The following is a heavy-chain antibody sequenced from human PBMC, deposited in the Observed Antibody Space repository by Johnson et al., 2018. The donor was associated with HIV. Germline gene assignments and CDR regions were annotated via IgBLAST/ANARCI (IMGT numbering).Heavy chain of an antibody. CDR1: GFTVSSNY. V-gene: IGHV3-66*01. D-gene: IGHD5-12*01. Sequence: VQLVESGGGLVKPGGSLRLSCAASGFTVSSNYMSWVRQAPGTGLEWVSVIYSGGSTYYADSVKGRFTISRDNSKNTLYLQMNSLRAEDTAVYYCAREGFVATITDAFDIWGQGTMVTVSS. J-gene: IGHJ3*02. CDR2: IYSGGST. CDR3: AREGFVATITDAFDI.